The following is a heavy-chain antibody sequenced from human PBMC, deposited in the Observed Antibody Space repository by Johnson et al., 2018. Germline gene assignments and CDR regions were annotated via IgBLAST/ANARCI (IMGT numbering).Heavy chain of an antibody. CDR1: GFTFSDYY. Sequence: QVQLVQSGGGLVKPGGSLRLSCAVSGFTFSDYYMSWIRQAPGKGLEWVSYISSSGSTIYYADSVKGRFTISRDNAKNSLYLQMNSRRDEDTAVYYGAGGHILDGTGAFDIWGQGTMVTVSA. CDR3: AGGHILDGTGAFDI. J-gene: IGHJ3*02. D-gene: IGHD2-21*01. V-gene: IGHV3-11*01. CDR2: ISSSGSTI.